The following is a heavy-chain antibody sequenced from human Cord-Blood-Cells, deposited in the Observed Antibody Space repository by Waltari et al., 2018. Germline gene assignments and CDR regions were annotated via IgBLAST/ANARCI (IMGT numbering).Heavy chain of an antibody. V-gene: IGHV4-34*01. Sequence: QVQLQQWGAGLLKPSETLSLTCAVYGGSFSGYYWSGIRQPPGKGLEWIGEINHSGSTNYNPSLKSRVTISVDTSKNQFSLKLSSVTAADTAVYYCARGVIVVVVAATNAFDIWGQGTMVTVSS. J-gene: IGHJ3*02. CDR1: GGSFSGYY. CDR3: ARGVIVVVVAATNAFDI. CDR2: INHSGST. D-gene: IGHD2-15*01.